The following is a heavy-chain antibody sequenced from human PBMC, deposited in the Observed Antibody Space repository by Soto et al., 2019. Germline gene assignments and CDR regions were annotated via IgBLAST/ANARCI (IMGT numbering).Heavy chain of an antibody. Sequence: HPGGSLRLSCVVSGFIVSRSHMMWVRQAPGKGLEGVSVIYNHGQINYVDPVKGRFTIARDNSKNTIYLQMNSLKVEDTAVYYCVRVTGAERHWGQGALVTVS. CDR2: IYNHGQI. CDR3: VRVTGAERH. V-gene: IGHV3-53*01. D-gene: IGHD7-27*01. CDR1: GFIVSRSH. J-gene: IGHJ4*02.